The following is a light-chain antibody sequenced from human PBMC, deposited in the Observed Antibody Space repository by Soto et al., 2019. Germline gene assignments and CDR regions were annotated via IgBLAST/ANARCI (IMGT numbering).Light chain of an antibody. J-gene: IGKJ4*01. V-gene: IGKV1-12*01. Sequence: IQMTQSPSSGSASVGDRVTITCRASQGVSSWLGWYQLKPGKAPKLLVYAASSLQSGVPSRFSGSGSGTDFTLTISSLQPEDFATYYCQQSYSTPLTFGGGTTVDIK. CDR1: QGVSSW. CDR2: AAS. CDR3: QQSYSTPLT.